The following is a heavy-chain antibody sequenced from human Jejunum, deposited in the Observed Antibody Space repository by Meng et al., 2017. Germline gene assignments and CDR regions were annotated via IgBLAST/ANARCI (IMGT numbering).Heavy chain of an antibody. J-gene: IGHJ4*02. CDR2: IDPSEST. D-gene: IGHD2-8*01. Sequence: QVQLPEAGPGLVKPSGTLSLTCAVSGASISRTNWWSWVRQPPGKGLEWIGKIDPSESTHYNPSLKGRVTISADRSKNQFSLRLTSVTAADTAIYYCARAYCTDVSCHDFFDSWGQGTLVTVSS. V-gene: IGHV4-4*02. CDR1: GASISRTNW. CDR3: ARAYCTDVSCHDFFDS.